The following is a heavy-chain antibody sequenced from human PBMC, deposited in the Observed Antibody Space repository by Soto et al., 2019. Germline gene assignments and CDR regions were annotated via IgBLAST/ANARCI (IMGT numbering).Heavy chain of an antibody. V-gene: IGHV1-69*02. D-gene: IGHD2-15*01. CDR2: TIPILDIA. Sequence: QVQLVQSGAEVKKPGSSVKVSCKASGGTFSSYSFIWVRQAPGQGLEWMGRTIPILDIASYAQKFQGRFTITADKSTNTAYMELSSLRSEDTAVYYCARAYCSGGSCYSGFDYWGQGTLVTVSS. CDR1: GGTFSSYS. J-gene: IGHJ4*02. CDR3: ARAYCSGGSCYSGFDY.